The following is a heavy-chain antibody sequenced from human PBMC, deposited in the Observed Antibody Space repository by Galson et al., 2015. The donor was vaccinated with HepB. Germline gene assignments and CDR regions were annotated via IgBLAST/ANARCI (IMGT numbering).Heavy chain of an antibody. CDR1: GFTFSTHA. CDR3: AKVRGDYYYDTSGLDAFDI. D-gene: IGHD3-22*01. CDR2: ISYDGNNN. Sequence: SLRLPCAASGFTFSTHAMHWVRQAPGKGLEWVAVISYDGNNNYYVDSVKGRFTISRDNSKNTLCLQMNSLRTEDTAIYYCAKVRGDYYYDTSGLDAFDIWGQGTMVTGSS. J-gene: IGHJ3*02. V-gene: IGHV3-30*18.